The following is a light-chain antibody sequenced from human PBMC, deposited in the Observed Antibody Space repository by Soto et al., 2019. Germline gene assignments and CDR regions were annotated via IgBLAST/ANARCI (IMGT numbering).Light chain of an antibody. J-gene: IGLJ3*02. V-gene: IGLV7-46*01. Sequence: QAVVTQEPSLTVSPGGTVTLTSGSSTGAVTSGHYPYWFQQKPGQAPRTLISDTSNKHSWTPARFSGSLLGGKAALTLSGAQPEDEAEYYCLLSYSGAWVFGGGTKLTVL. CDR1: TGAVTSGHY. CDR3: LLSYSGAWV. CDR2: DTS.